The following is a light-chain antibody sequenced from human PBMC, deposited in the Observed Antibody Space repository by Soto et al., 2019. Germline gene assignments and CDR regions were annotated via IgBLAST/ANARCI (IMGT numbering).Light chain of an antibody. V-gene: IGKV1-5*03. J-gene: IGKJ5*01. CDR1: QSISIW. Sequence: DIQMTQSPSTLSASVGDRVTITCRASQSISIWLAWYQQKPGKDPKLLIYKSSSLESGVPPRFSGSGSGKEFTLTISSLKPDDFATYYCQQYNSYPITFGQGTRLEIK. CDR3: QQYNSYPIT. CDR2: KSS.